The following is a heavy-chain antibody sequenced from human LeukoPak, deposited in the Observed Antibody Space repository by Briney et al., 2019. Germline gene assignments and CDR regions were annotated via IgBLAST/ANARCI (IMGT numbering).Heavy chain of an antibody. J-gene: IGHJ4*02. V-gene: IGHV1-69*05. Sequence: SVKVSCKASGGTFSSYAISWVRQAPGQGLEWMGRIIPIFGTANYAQKFQGRVTITTDESTSTAYMELSSLRSEDTAVYYCARDDLETEYYFDYWGQGTMVTVSS. CDR1: GGTFSSYA. CDR3: ARDDLETEYYFDY. D-gene: IGHD3-3*01. CDR2: IIPIFGTA.